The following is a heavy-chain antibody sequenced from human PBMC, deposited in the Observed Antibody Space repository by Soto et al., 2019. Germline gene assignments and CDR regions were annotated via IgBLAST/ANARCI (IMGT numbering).Heavy chain of an antibody. D-gene: IGHD6-19*01. CDR2: IKQDGSEK. CDR3: SRVSYRIAVAGPGSFDF. J-gene: IGHJ4*02. Sequence: GGSLRLSCAASGFTFSSYWMSWVRQAPGKGLEWVANIKQDGSEKSYVDSVKGRFTISRDNAKNSLYLQMNSLRAEDTSVYYCSRVSYRIAVAGPGSFDFWGQGTLVTVSS. CDR1: GFTFSSYW. V-gene: IGHV3-7*01.